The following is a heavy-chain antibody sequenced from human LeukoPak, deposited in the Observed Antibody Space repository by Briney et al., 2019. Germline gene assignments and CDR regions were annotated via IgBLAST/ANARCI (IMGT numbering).Heavy chain of an antibody. J-gene: IGHJ3*02. Sequence: PGGSLRLSCAASGFTLSTYTMNWVRQAPGKGLQWFSYISSSSSTIYYADSVEGRFTISRDNAKNSLYLQMNSLRDEDTAVYYCAREYSSSSGRAFDIWGQGTMVTVSS. V-gene: IGHV3-48*02. CDR1: GFTLSTYT. CDR3: AREYSSSSGRAFDI. D-gene: IGHD6-6*01. CDR2: ISSSSSTI.